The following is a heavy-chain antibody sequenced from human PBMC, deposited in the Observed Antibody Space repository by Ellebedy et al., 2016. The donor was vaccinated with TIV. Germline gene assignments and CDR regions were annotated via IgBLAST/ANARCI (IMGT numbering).Heavy chain of an antibody. D-gene: IGHD6-19*01. CDR1: GFTFSNYG. V-gene: IGHV4-38-2*01. Sequence: GSLRLSCAVSGFTFSNYGIHWIRQTPGKGLEWIGSIYYSGSTYYNPSHRSRVTISVDTSKNQFSLKLSSVTAADTAVYYCATVAGPYYYYGMDVWGQGTTVTVSS. CDR2: IYYSGST. CDR3: ATVAGPYYYYGMDV. J-gene: IGHJ6*02.